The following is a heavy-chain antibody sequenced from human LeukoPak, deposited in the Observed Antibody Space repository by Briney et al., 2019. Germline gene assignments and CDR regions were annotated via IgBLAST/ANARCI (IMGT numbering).Heavy chain of an antibody. J-gene: IGHJ5*02. V-gene: IGHV5-51*01. CDR2: IYPGDSDT. CDR1: GYSFTSYW. CDR3: ARHFSYGSGSYRNWFDP. D-gene: IGHD3-10*01. Sequence: PGESLKISCKGSGYSFTSYWIGWVRQMPGKGLEWTGIIYPGDSDTRYSPSFQGLVTISADKSISTAYLQWSSLKASDTAMYYCARHFSYGSGSYRNWFDPWGQGTLVTVSS.